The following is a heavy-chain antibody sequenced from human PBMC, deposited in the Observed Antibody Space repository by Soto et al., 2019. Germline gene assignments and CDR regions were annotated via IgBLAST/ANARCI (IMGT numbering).Heavy chain of an antibody. J-gene: IGHJ4*02. CDR2: IYPGDSDT. CDR1: GYIFSNNW. Sequence: HGESLKISCKGSGYIFSNNWIAWVRQMPGKGLEWMGVIYPGDSDTRYSPSFQGQVTMSADKSISTAYLQWDSLRGEDTAIYYCARGFDFSFDHWGQGILVTVSS. CDR3: ARGFDFSFDH. D-gene: IGHD3-3*01. V-gene: IGHV5-51*01.